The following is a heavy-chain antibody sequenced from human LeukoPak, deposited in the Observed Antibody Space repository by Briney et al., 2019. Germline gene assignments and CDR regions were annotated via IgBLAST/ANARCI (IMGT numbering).Heavy chain of an antibody. V-gene: IGHV3-23*01. Sequence: QSGGSLRLSCSASGFTFSSYAMSCVRQPPGKGLEWVSAISGSGGSTYYADSGKGRFTISRDNSKNTLYLQMNSLRAEDTAVYYCAKTHYGSGSYYEYNWFDPWGQGTLVTVSS. J-gene: IGHJ5*02. CDR1: GFTFSSYA. CDR2: ISGSGGST. CDR3: AKTHYGSGSYYEYNWFDP. D-gene: IGHD3-10*01.